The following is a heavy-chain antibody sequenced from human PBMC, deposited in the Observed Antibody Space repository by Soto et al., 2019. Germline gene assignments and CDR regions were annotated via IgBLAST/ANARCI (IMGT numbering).Heavy chain of an antibody. Sequence: ASVKGSCKASGYTFTSYAMHWVRQAPGQRLEWMGWINAGNGNTKYSQKFQGRVTITRDTSASTAYMELRSLRSEDTAVYYCARAGELRFLEWFRGMDVWGQGTEVTVS. V-gene: IGHV1-3*01. CDR1: GYTFTSYA. J-gene: IGHJ6*02. CDR3: ARAGELRFLEWFRGMDV. CDR2: INAGNGNT. D-gene: IGHD3-3*01.